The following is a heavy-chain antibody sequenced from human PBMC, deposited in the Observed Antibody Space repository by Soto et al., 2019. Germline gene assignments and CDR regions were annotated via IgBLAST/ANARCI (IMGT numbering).Heavy chain of an antibody. V-gene: IGHV4-59*01. D-gene: IGHD5-18*01. J-gene: IGHJ4*02. Sequence: QVQLQESGPGLVKPSETLSLTCTVSGGSISSYYWSWIRQPPGKGLEWIGYIYYSGSTNYNPSLKSRVTISVDTSKNQFSLKLSSVTAADTAVYYCARGNVDTAMGGDYWGQGTLVTVSS. CDR3: ARGNVDTAMGGDY. CDR2: IYYSGST. CDR1: GGSISSYY.